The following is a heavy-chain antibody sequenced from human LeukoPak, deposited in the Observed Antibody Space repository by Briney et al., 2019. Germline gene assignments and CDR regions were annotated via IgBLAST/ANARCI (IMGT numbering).Heavy chain of an antibody. CDR1: GFTFSSYS. CDR3: AKDHMRYCSSTSCYGNNWFDP. Sequence: GGSLRLSCAASGFTFSSYSMNWVRQAPGKGLEWVSYISSASNTIYYADSVKGRFTISRDNSKNTLYLQMNSLRAEDTAVYYCAKDHMRYCSSTSCYGNNWFDPWGQGTLVTVSS. J-gene: IGHJ5*02. CDR2: ISSASNTI. D-gene: IGHD2-2*01. V-gene: IGHV3-48*01.